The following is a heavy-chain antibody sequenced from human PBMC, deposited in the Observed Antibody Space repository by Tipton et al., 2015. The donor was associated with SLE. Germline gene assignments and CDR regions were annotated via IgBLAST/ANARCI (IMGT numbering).Heavy chain of an antibody. CDR1: GFTFSSYA. CDR3: ARSSPGSYNRNDVPLYYYYGMDV. D-gene: IGHD1-1*01. Sequence: SLRLSCAASGFTFSSYAMHWVRQAPGKGLEYVSAISSNGGSTYYADSVKGRFTISRDNSKNTLYLQMGSLRAEDMAVYYCARSSPGSYNRNDVPLYYYYGMDVWGQGTTVTVSS. J-gene: IGHJ6*02. V-gene: IGHV3-64*02. CDR2: ISSNGGST.